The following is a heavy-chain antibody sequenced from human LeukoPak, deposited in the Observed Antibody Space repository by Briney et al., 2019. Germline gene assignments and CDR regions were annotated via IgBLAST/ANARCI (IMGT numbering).Heavy chain of an antibody. J-gene: IGHJ4*02. CDR2: MRSDGSTK. Sequence: GGSLRLSCAASGFTFSNYAMHWVRQAPGKGLEWVAYMRSDGSTKYYADSVKGRFTISRDNSKDTLYVQMNSLRAEDTAVYYCAKGYDSSGFYLDYWGQGTLVTVSS. V-gene: IGHV3-30*02. CDR1: GFTFSNYA. CDR3: AKGYDSSGFYLDY. D-gene: IGHD3-22*01.